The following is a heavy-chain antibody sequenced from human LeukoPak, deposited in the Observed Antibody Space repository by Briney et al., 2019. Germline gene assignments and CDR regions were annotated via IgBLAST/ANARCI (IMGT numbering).Heavy chain of an antibody. CDR1: GGSISSYY. Sequence: SETLSLTCTVSGGSISSYYWSWIRQPPGKGLEWIGYIDYSGSTNYNPSLKSRVTISVDTSKNQFSLKLSSVTAADTAVYYCARGLTMVRGVISHFDYWGQGTLVTVSS. V-gene: IGHV4-59*01. CDR2: IDYSGST. D-gene: IGHD3-10*01. CDR3: ARGLTMVRGVISHFDY. J-gene: IGHJ4*02.